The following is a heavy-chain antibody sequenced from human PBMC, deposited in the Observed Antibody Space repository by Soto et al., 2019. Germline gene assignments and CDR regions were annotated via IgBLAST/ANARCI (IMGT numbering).Heavy chain of an antibody. Sequence: QVQLVQSGAEVKKPGSSVKVSCKASGGTFSSDAISWVRQAPGQGLEWMGGIIPIFGTANYEQKFQGRVTITADESTSTAYMELSSLRSEETAVYYCARTELGPYYYGSLEGEYFQHWGQGTLVTVSS. J-gene: IGHJ1*01. CDR3: ARTELGPYYYGSLEGEYFQH. D-gene: IGHD3-10*01. CDR2: IIPIFGTA. V-gene: IGHV1-69*12. CDR1: GGTFSSDA.